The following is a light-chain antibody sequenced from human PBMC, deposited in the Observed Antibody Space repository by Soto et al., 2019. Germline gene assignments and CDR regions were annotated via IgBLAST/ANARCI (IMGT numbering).Light chain of an antibody. CDR1: QGVTTN. Sequence: EIVMTQSPATLSLPPGEIATLSCRAGQGVTTNFAWYQQKSGQSPRLLIYDVSIRATGVPARFSGTGSETDFTLTISGLQSEDSAVYFCQQYNNWPFSFGQGTRLEN. CDR2: DVS. V-gene: IGKV3-15*01. CDR3: QQYNNWPFS. J-gene: IGKJ5*01.